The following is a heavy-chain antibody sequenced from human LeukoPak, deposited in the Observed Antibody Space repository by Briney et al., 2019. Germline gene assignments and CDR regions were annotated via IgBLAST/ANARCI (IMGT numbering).Heavy chain of an antibody. V-gene: IGHV4-39*07. CDR2: IYYSGST. J-gene: IGHJ4*02. CDR1: GGSISSSSYY. CDR3: AREGYSGLWYFDY. Sequence: SETLSLTCTVSGGSISSSSYYWGWIRQPPGKGLEWIGSIYYSGSTYYNPSLKSRVTISVDTSKNQFSLKLSSVTAADTAVYYCAREGYSGLWYFDYWGQGTLVTVSS. D-gene: IGHD5-12*01.